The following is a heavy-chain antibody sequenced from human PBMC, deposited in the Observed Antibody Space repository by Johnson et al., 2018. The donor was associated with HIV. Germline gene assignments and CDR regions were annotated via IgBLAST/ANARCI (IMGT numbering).Heavy chain of an antibody. CDR1: GFTFSDYY. J-gene: IGHJ3*02. CDR3: ARSKDCSGGSCPDAFDI. CDR2: ISGSGGTI. V-gene: IGHV3-11*04. Sequence: QVQLVESGGGLVKPGGSLRLSCVASGFTFSDYYMTWIRQAPGKGLEWVSSISGSGGTIYSADSVQGRFTISRDNARNSLYLQMNSLRVEDTAVYYCARSKDCSGGSCPDAFDIWGQGTMVIVSS. D-gene: IGHD2-15*01.